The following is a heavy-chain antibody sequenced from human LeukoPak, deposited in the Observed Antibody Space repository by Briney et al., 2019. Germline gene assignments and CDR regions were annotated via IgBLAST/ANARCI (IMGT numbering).Heavy chain of an antibody. Sequence: SETLSLTCTVSGGSISSGGYYWSWIRQHPGKGLEWIGYIYYSGSTYYNPSLKSRVTISVDTSKNQFSLKLSSVTAADTAVYYCARDSYYYDSSGPRAYYFDYRGQGTLVTVSS. CDR1: GGSISSGGYY. CDR3: ARDSYYYDSSGPRAYYFDY. D-gene: IGHD3-22*01. CDR2: IYYSGST. J-gene: IGHJ4*02. V-gene: IGHV4-31*03.